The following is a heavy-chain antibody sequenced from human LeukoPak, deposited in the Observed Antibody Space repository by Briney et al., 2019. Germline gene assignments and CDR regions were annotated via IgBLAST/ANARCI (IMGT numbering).Heavy chain of an antibody. CDR1: GGSISSNSYY. D-gene: IGHD1-26*01. CDR3: ARGRRINGEYWVGGYFDY. V-gene: IGHV4-39*01. Sequence: PSETLSLTCTVSGGSISSNSYYWGWIRQPPGKGLEWIGSIYYSGSTYYDPSLKSRLTISVDTSKNQFSLKLSSVTAADTAVYYCARGRRINGEYWVGGYFDYWGQGTLVTVSS. CDR2: IYYSGST. J-gene: IGHJ4*02.